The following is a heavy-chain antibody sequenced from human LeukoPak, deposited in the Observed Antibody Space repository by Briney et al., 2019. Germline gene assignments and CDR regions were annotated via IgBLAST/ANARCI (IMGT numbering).Heavy chain of an antibody. D-gene: IGHD3-22*01. J-gene: IGHJ4*02. CDR3: ASERSGYYFFDY. CDR2: ISSSSSYI. V-gene: IGHV3-21*01. Sequence: GGSLRLSCAASGFTFSSCSMNWVRQAPGKGLEWVSSISSSSSYIYYADSVKGRFTISRDNAKNSLYLQMNSLRAEDTAVYYCASERSGYYFFDYWGQGTLVTVSS. CDR1: GFTFSSCS.